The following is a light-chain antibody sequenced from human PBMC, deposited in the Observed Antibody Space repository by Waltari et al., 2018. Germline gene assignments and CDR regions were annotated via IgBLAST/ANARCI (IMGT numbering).Light chain of an antibody. CDR2: KNS. CDR3: AAWDDSLNGYVV. V-gene: IGLV1-44*01. Sequence: QSVLTQPPSASGTPGQRVTISCSGSSSNIGSNSVNWYQQVPGTAPKPLIYKNSQRPSGVPDRFSGSKSGTSASLAISGLQSEDEADYYCAAWDDSLNGYVVFGGGTKLTVL. CDR1: SSNIGSNS. J-gene: IGLJ2*01.